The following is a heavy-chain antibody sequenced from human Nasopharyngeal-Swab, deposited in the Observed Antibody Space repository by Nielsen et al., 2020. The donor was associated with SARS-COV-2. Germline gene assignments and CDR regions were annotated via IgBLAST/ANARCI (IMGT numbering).Heavy chain of an antibody. Sequence: SETLSLTCTVSGGSISNYYWSWIRQPPGKRLEWIGYIYNSGRTTDYNPSLKSRVTISLDTSKNQFSLKLSSVTAADTAVYYCARGGDGGLAHFDYWGQGNLVPSPQ. D-gene: IGHD2-21*01. J-gene: IGHJ4*02. CDR2: IYNSGRTT. CDR3: ARGGDGGLAHFDY. V-gene: IGHV4-59*01. CDR1: GGSISNYY.